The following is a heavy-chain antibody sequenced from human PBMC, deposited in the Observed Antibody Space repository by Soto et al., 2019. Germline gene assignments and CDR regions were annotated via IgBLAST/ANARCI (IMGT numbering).Heavy chain of an antibody. V-gene: IGHV3-23*01. Sequence: EAQLLASGGGLVQPGGSLRLSCAASGLPFSNYAMTWVRQAPGKGLEWVSIISASGYSAYYGGAVKGRFTTSRDNSRSTLYLQMNGLRAEDTAVYYCAKGDLLWDPFDLWGQGTLVTVSS. CDR1: GLPFSNYA. D-gene: IGHD3-16*01. CDR2: ISASGYSA. J-gene: IGHJ4*02. CDR3: AKGDLLWDPFDL.